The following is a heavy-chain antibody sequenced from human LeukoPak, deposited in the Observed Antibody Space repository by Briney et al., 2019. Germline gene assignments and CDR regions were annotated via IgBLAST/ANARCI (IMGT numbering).Heavy chain of an antibody. Sequence: SETLSLTCTVSGGSISSSSYYWGWVRQPPGKGLEWIGSIFHSGTSYYSPSLKSRVTMSIDTSKNQFSLNLSSVTAADTAFYFCTRDRWTSGSFWGQGILVTVSS. CDR2: IFHSGTS. V-gene: IGHV4-39*07. D-gene: IGHD6-19*01. J-gene: IGHJ4*02. CDR1: GGSISSSSYY. CDR3: TRDRWTSGSF.